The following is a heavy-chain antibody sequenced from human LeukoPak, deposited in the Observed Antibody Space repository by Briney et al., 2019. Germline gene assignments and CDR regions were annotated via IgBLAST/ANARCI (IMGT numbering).Heavy chain of an antibody. Sequence: PGESLKISCKGSGYTFTNYWIIWVRQMPGKGLEWMGRIDPSDSYTNYSPSFQGHVTISADKSISTAYLQWSSLKASDTAMYYCARVGHYGSGSYYTTGFDYWGQGTLSPSPQ. CDR2: IDPSDSYT. J-gene: IGHJ4*02. V-gene: IGHV5-10-1*01. D-gene: IGHD3-10*01. CDR3: ARVGHYGSGSYYTTGFDY. CDR1: GYTFTNYW.